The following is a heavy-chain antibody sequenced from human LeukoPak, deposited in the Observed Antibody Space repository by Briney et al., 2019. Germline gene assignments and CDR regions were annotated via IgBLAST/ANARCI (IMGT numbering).Heavy chain of an antibody. Sequence: SETLSLTCTVSGGSISSYYWSWIRQPPGKGLEWIGYICYSGSTNYNPSLKSRVTISVDTSKNQFSLKLSSVTAADTAVYYCARGNTDLLLWFGESPSNWFDPWGQGTLVIVSS. CDR1: GGSISSYY. CDR2: ICYSGST. V-gene: IGHV4-59*01. D-gene: IGHD3-10*01. CDR3: ARGNTDLLLWFGESPSNWFDP. J-gene: IGHJ5*02.